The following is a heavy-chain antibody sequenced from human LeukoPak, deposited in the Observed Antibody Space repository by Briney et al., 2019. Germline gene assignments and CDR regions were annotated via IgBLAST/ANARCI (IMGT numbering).Heavy chain of an antibody. V-gene: IGHV3-23*01. D-gene: IGHD3-22*01. J-gene: IGHJ5*02. CDR1: GFTFSSYG. CDR3: AKDYYDSSGYFFFDP. Sequence: PGGSLRLSCAASGFTFSSYGMSWVRQAPGKGLEWVSSLSGSGGSTYYADSVKGRFTISRDNSKNTLYLQMNSLRAEDTAVYYCAKDYYDSSGYFFFDPWGQGTLVTVSS. CDR2: LSGSGGST.